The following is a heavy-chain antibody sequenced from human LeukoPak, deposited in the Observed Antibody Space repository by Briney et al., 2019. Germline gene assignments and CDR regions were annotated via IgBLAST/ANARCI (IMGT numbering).Heavy chain of an antibody. CDR1: GYTFTGYY. J-gene: IGHJ4*02. V-gene: IGHV1-2*02. CDR3: AERYCSSTSCDSYYFDY. Sequence: GASVKVSCKASGYTFTGYYMHWVRQAPGQGLEWMGWINPNSGGTNYAQKFQGRVTMTRDTSISTAYMELGRLRSDDTAVYYCAERYCSSTSCDSYYFDYWGQGTLVTVSS. CDR2: INPNSGGT. D-gene: IGHD2-2*01.